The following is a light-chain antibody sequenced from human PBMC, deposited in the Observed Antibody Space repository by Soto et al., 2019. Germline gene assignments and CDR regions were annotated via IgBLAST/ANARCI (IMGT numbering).Light chain of an antibody. V-gene: IGKV3-20*01. J-gene: IGKJ1*01. Sequence: EIVLTQSPGTLSSSPGERATLSCRASESVSSNYLAWYQQRPGQAPRLLIYAASNRARGIPDRFGGSGSGTDFTLTVIRLEPEDFTVYYFQQYGSAPWTFGQGTKV. CDR2: AAS. CDR3: QQYGSAPWT. CDR1: ESVSSNY.